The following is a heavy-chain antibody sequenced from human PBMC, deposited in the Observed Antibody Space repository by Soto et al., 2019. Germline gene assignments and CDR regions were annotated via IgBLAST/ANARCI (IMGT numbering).Heavy chain of an antibody. J-gene: IGHJ1*01. CDR1: GGTFSSYA. Sequence: QVQLVQSGAGVKKPGFSVKVSCKASGGTFSSYAISWVRQAPGQGLEWMGGIIPIFGTANYAQKYQGSVPITAGESTSTAYMELSSLRSEVTAVYYCARPGDLAEYFQHWGQGTLVTVS. CDR3: ARPGDLAEYFQH. V-gene: IGHV1-69*12. CDR2: IIPIFGTA.